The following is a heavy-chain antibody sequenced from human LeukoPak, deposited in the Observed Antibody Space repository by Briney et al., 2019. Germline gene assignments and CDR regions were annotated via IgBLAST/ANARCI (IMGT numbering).Heavy chain of an antibody. CDR3: ARGHYDVLAASYKWTPDY. Sequence: GGSLRLSCAASGFTFNTFNMNWVRQAQGKGLEWVSSITSGGDYIYYADSVEGRFTTFRDNAKNSLSLQLSRLRVEDTAVYYCARGHYDVLAASYKWTPDYWGQGTLVTVSS. J-gene: IGHJ4*02. V-gene: IGHV3-21*01. CDR1: GFTFNTFN. CDR2: ITSGGDYI. D-gene: IGHD3-9*01.